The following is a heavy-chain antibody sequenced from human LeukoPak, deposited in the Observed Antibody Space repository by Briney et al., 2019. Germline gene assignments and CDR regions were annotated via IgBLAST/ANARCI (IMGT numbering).Heavy chain of an antibody. Sequence: GGSLRLSCAASGFTFSSYEMNWVRQAPGKGLEWVSYISSSGSTIYYADSVKGRFTISRDNAKNSLYLQMNSLRAEDTAAYYCARMGWNYDYWGQGTLVTVSS. V-gene: IGHV3-48*03. D-gene: IGHD6-19*01. CDR2: ISSSGSTI. CDR1: GFTFSSYE. CDR3: ARMGWNYDY. J-gene: IGHJ4*02.